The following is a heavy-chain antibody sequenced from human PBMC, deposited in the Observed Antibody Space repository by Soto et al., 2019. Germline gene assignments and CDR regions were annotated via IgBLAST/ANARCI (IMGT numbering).Heavy chain of an antibody. CDR3: ARVVAGSGSYFSWFDP. V-gene: IGHV4-34*01. Sequence: SETLSLTCAVYGGSFSGYYWSWIRQPPGKGLEWIGEINHSGSINYNPSLKSRVTISVDTSKNQFSLKLSSVTAADTAVYYCARVVAGSGSYFSWFDPWGQGTLVTVSS. J-gene: IGHJ5*02. CDR2: INHSGSI. D-gene: IGHD1-26*01. CDR1: GGSFSGYY.